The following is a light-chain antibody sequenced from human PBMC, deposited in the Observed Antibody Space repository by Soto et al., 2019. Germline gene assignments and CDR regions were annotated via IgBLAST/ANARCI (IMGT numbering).Light chain of an antibody. CDR2: YDD. J-gene: IGLJ1*01. Sequence: QSVLTQPPSVSAAPGQRVTISCSGSSSNIGGNSLSGCQQPPGSAPNLLIWYDDTRASGIPDRFTGSKSGTSATLRMTGSQTGDEADYDCGSWDSSLSAYVFGSGTKVTV. CDR3: GSWDSSLSAYV. CDR1: SSNIGGNS. V-gene: IGLV1-51*01.